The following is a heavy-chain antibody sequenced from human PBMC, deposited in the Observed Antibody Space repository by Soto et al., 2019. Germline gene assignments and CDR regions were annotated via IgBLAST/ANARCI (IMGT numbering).Heavy chain of an antibody. J-gene: IGHJ4*02. CDR1: GFSFSTFW. CDR3: SRSLDY. V-gene: IGHV3-7*01. CDR2: INPDGSEK. Sequence: PGGSLRLSCAASGFSFSTFWMDWVRQAPGKGLEWVANINPDGSEKHYVDSVKGRFTISRDNAKNSLYLQMSSLTAEDSALYFCSRSLDYCGQGTRVTVSS.